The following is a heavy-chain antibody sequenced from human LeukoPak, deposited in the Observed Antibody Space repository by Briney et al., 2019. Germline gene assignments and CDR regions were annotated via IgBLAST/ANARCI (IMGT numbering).Heavy chain of an antibody. CDR1: GGSIGSYY. D-gene: IGHD3-10*01. CDR2: IYYSGST. J-gene: IGHJ5*02. V-gene: IGHV4-59*01. CDR3: ARGRITMVRGVITPNWFDP. Sequence: SETLSLTCTVSGGSIGSYYWSWIRQPPGKGLEWIGYIYYSGSTNYNPSLKSRVTISVDTSKNQFSLKLSSVTAADTAVYYCARGRITMVRGVITPNWFDPWGQGTLVTVSS.